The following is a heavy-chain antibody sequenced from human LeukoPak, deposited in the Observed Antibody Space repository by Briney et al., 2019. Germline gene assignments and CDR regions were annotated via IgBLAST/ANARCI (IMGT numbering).Heavy chain of an antibody. J-gene: IGHJ3*02. CDR1: GGTFSSYA. CDR3: AREGNFDAFDI. CDR2: IIPIFGTA. V-gene: IGHV1-69*06. Sequence: ALVKVSCKASGGTFSSYAISWVRQAPGQGLEWMGGIIPIFGTANYAQKFQGRVTITADKSTSTAYMELSSLRSEDTAVYYCAREGNFDAFDIWGQGTMVTVSS. D-gene: IGHD1-7*01.